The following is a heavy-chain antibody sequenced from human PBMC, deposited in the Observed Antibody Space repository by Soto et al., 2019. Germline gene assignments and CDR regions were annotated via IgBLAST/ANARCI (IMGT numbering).Heavy chain of an antibody. V-gene: IGHV4-31*03. D-gene: IGHD4-17*01. J-gene: IGHJ5*02. CDR1: DGYISSGGYY. CDR2: IYYSGST. Sequence: SDTLALTCTVSDGYISSGGYYWSWIRQHPGKGLEWIGYIYYSGSTSYTPSLKSRVTISVDSSKNQFSLKLSSVAVAVTAVYCCARDGPTVGWFDQWGQGTLVTVSS. CDR3: ARDGPTVGWFDQ.